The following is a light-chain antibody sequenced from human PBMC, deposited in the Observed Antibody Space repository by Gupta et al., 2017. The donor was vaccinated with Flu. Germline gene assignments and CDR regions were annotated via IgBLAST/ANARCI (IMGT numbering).Light chain of an antibody. CDR1: QDISNY. CDR3: QWEDNLPIT. J-gene: IGKJ5*01. CDR2: DAS. V-gene: IGKV1-33*01. Sequence: DIQMTQSPSSLSASVGDRVTITCQASQDISNYLNWYQQKPGKAPKLLIYDASNLETGVPSRFRRSGSGTDFTFTMRSLQPEDIATYYCQWEDNLPITFGEGTLMEIK.